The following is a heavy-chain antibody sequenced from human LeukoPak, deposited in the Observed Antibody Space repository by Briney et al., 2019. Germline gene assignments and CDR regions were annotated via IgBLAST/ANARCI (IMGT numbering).Heavy chain of an antibody. D-gene: IGHD2-15*01. J-gene: IGHJ6*02. V-gene: IGHV1-2*02. CDR3: AVLYCSGGSCYSRYYYYGMDV. Sequence: ASVKVSCKASGYTFTGYYMHWARQAPGQGLEWMGWINPNSGGTNYAQKFQGRVTMTRDTSISTAYMELSRLRSDDTAVYYCAVLYCSGGSCYSRYYYYGMDVWGQGTTVTVSS. CDR2: INPNSGGT. CDR1: GYTFTGYY.